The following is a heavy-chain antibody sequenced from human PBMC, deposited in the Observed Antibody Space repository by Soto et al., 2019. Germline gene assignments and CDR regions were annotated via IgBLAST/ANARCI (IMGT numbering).Heavy chain of an antibody. CDR3: ARDGALGYYYYGMDV. D-gene: IGHD3-16*01. J-gene: IGHJ6*02. CDR1: GGSVSSGSYY. V-gene: IGHV4-61*01. Sequence: QVQLQESGPGLVKPSETLSLTCTVSGGSVSSGSYYWSWIRQPPGKGLEWIGYIYYSGSTNYNPSPKSRVTISVATSKNQFSLKLSSVTAADTAVYYYARDGALGYYYYGMDVWGQGTTVTVSS. CDR2: IYYSGST.